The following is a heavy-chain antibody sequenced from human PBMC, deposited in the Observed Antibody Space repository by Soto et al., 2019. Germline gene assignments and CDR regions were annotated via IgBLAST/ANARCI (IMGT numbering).Heavy chain of an antibody. CDR3: ARHIIAGPSIFDP. V-gene: IGHV4-39*01. CDR1: GGSIRSSNYY. D-gene: IGHD1-20*01. J-gene: IGHJ5*02. Sequence: SETLSLTCTVSGGSIRSSNYYWGWIRQPPGKGLEWIANVYYTGSSNYNPSLKSRVTIAVDTSKNQFSLKLTSATAADTAVYYCARHIIAGPSIFDPWGQGTLVTVSS. CDR2: VYYTGSS.